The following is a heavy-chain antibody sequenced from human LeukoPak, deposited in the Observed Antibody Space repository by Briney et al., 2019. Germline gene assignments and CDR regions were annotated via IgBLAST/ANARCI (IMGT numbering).Heavy chain of an antibody. V-gene: IGHV3-30*02. CDR2: IRFDGRNI. CDR3: AKEGGYGELSSYFDY. D-gene: IGHD3-16*02. J-gene: IGHJ4*02. CDR1: GFTFSGYA. Sequence: TGGSLRLSCAASGFTFSGYAMNWVRQAPGKGLEWVAFIRFDGRNIYYADSVKGRFTISRDNSKNTLYLQMNSLRAEDTAVYYCAKEGGYGELSSYFDYWGQGTLVTVSS.